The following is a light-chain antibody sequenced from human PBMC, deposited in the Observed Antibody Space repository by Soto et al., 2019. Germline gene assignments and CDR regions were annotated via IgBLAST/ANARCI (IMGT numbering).Light chain of an antibody. Sequence: QSALTQPASVSGSPGQSITISCTGTSSDVGGYNYVSWYQQHPGKAPKLLIYEVSYRPSGVSDRFSGSKSGNTAALTISGLQAEDEAEYYCSSYTSGSLRVFGTGTKLTVL. CDR1: SSDVGGYNY. J-gene: IGLJ1*01. CDR3: SSYTSGSLRV. V-gene: IGLV2-14*01. CDR2: EVS.